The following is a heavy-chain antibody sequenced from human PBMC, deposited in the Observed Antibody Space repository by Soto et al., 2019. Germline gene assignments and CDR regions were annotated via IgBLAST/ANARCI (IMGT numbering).Heavy chain of an antibody. CDR2: INPKSGGT. CDR3: ASDLAKGGGSAGFDY. D-gene: IGHD1-26*01. Sequence: QVQLVQSGAEVKKPGASVNVSCKASGYTFTVYYMHWVRQAPGQGLEWMGWINPKSGGTMYPQKFKGRVTMTWDTSISTADMALTRLRSDDTAVYYGASDLAKGGGSAGFDYWGQGTLVTVSS. J-gene: IGHJ4*02. CDR1: GYTFTVYY. V-gene: IGHV1-2*02.